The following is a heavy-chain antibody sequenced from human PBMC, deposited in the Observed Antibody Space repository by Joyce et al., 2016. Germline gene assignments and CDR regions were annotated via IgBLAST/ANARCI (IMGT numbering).Heavy chain of an antibody. CDR1: GYTFTGYY. Sequence: QVQLVQSGAEVKKPGASVKVSCKASGYTFTGYYIHWVRQAPGQGLAWMGRMNPNSGVRNYAQNFQGRVTMTRDTSISTAYMEVRSLRSDDTAVYYCARGYSSSSSATTSYYYYYMDVWGKGTSVTV. V-gene: IGHV1-2*06. CDR3: ARGYSSSSSATTSYYYYYMDV. CDR2: MNPNSGVR. J-gene: IGHJ6*03. D-gene: IGHD6-6*01.